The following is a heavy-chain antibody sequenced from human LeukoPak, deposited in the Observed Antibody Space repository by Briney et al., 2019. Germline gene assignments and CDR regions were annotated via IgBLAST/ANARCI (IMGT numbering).Heavy chain of an antibody. CDR1: GFTFSSYS. Sequence: GGSLRLSCAASGFTFSSYSMNWVRQAPGKGLEWVSSISSSSSYIYYADSVKGRFTISRDNAKNTLYLQTNSLRAEDTAVCYCARDRYYDILTGYYRALDAFDIWGQGTMVTVSS. V-gene: IGHV3-21*01. D-gene: IGHD3-9*01. J-gene: IGHJ3*02. CDR3: ARDRYYDILTGYYRALDAFDI. CDR2: ISSSSSYI.